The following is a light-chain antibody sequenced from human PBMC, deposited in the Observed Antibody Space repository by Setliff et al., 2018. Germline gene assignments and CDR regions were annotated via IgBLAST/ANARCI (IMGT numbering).Light chain of an antibody. CDR2: EVT. J-gene: IGLJ2*01. CDR3: LSYTSETTHAL. CDR1: SSDVGGYNF. Sequence: QSVLTQPPAVSGSPGQSITISCSGTSSDVGGYNFVSWYQQRPGKAPKLLIHEVTKRPSGVSDRFSGSKSGNTASLTISGLQAEDEADYYCLSYTSETTHALFGGGTKVTVL. V-gene: IGLV2-14*01.